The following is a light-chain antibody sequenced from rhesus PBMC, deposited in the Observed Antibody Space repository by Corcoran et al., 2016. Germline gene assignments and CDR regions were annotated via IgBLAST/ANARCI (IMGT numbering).Light chain of an antibody. J-gene: IGKJ3*01. CDR2: GAS. CDR3: QQNSNLFT. CDR1: QSVGSY. Sequence: ETVVTQSPATPSLSPGERATLSCRASQSVGSYLAWYQQKPGLAPRLLIYGASSRATGNPDRFSGGGSGTDFTLTISSLEPEDVGVYYCQQNSNLFTFGHGTKLDIK. V-gene: IGKV3-24*04.